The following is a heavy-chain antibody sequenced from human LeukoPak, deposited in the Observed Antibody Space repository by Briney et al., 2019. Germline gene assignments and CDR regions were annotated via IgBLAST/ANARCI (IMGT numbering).Heavy chain of an antibody. D-gene: IGHD3-22*01. CDR1: GGSISSSSYY. Sequence: SETLSLTCTVSGGSISSSSYYWCWIRQPPGKGLEWIGNIYYSGSTYYNPSLKSRVTISVDTSKNQSSLKLSSVTAADTAVYYCASGYDNSGYYYVPDYWGQGTLVTVSS. V-gene: IGHV4-39*01. J-gene: IGHJ4*02. CDR2: IYYSGST. CDR3: ASGYDNSGYYYVPDY.